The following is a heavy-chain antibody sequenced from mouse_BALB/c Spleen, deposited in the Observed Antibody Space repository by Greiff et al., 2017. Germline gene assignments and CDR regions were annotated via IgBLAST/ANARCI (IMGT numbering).Heavy chain of an antibody. V-gene: IGHV2-6-7*01. Sequence: VQGVESGPGLVAPSQSLSITCTVSGFSLTGYGVNWVRQPPGKGLEWLGMIWGDGSTDYNSALTSRLSISKDNSKSHVFLKMNSLQTDDPARYYCARDRVYGSSYYIDYWGQGTTVTVAS. D-gene: IGHD1-1*01. J-gene: IGHJ2*01. CDR3: ARDRVYGSSYYIDY. CDR1: GFSLTGYG. CDR2: IWGDGST.